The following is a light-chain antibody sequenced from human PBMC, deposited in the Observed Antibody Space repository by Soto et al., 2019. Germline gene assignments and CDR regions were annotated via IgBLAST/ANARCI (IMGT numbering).Light chain of an antibody. CDR3: SSYRSSNTLL. J-gene: IGLJ2*01. CDR2: EVS. V-gene: IGLV2-14*01. CDR1: SSDVGDYDY. Sequence: QSALTQPASVSGSPGQSITISCTGTSSDVGDYDYVSWHQQYAGKAPKMMIYEVSNRPSGVSNRFSGSKSGNTASLTISGLQAEDEADYYFSSYRSSNTLLFGGGTKLTVL.